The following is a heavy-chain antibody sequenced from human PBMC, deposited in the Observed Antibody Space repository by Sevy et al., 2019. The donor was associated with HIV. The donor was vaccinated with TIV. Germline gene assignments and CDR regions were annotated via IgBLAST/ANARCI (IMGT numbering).Heavy chain of an antibody. CDR1: GGSICSSGHY. V-gene: IGHV4-39*01. D-gene: IGHD3-16*01. CDR2: ISYSRNT. CDR3: ARYGGKFDY. Sequence: SETLSLTCAVSGGSICSSGHYWTWIRQPPGKGLEWIGSISYSRNTDYNPSLKSRVTISVHTSKNQFSLKMTSVTAADTAVYYCARYGGKFDYWGQGTLVTVSS. J-gene: IGHJ4*02.